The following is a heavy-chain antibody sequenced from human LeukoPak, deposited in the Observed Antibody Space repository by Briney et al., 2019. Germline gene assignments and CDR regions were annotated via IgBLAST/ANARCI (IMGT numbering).Heavy chain of an antibody. D-gene: IGHD6-19*01. CDR2: INPNSGGT. V-gene: IGHV1-2*02. CDR1: GYTFTGYY. Sequence: ASVKVSCKASGYTFTGYYMHRVRQAPGQGLEWMGWINPNSGGTNYAQKFQGRVTMTRDTSISTAYMELSRLRSDDTAVYYCARDGSGWYSYFDYWGQGTLVTVSS. J-gene: IGHJ4*02. CDR3: ARDGSGWYSYFDY.